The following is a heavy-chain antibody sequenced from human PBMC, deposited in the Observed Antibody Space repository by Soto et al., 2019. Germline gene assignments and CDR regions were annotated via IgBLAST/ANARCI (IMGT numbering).Heavy chain of an antibody. J-gene: IGHJ6*02. Sequence: GGSLRLSCAASGFTFSSYGMQWVRQAPGKGLEWVAVISYDGNNKYYADSVKGRFTISRDNSKNTLYLQMNSLRAEDTAVYYCAKDEVLVVALAREYYAMDVWGQGTTVTVSS. D-gene: IGHD2-15*01. V-gene: IGHV3-30*18. CDR2: ISYDGNNK. CDR3: AKDEVLVVALAREYYAMDV. CDR1: GFTFSSYG.